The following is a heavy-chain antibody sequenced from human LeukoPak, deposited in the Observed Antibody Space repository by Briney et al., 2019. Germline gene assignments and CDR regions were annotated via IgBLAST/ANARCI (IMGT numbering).Heavy chain of an antibody. D-gene: IGHD6-19*01. CDR2: IRSKADSYTT. J-gene: IGHJ2*01. CDR1: GFTLSGAA. CDR3: RAAVAGDYFDL. V-gene: IGHV3-73*01. Sequence: GGSLKLSCAASGFTLSGAAMHWVRQASGKGLEWLGRIRSKADSYTTAYAASVKGRFTVSRDDSKNTAYLQMNSLKTEDTAVYYCRAAVAGDYFDLWGRGTLVTVSS.